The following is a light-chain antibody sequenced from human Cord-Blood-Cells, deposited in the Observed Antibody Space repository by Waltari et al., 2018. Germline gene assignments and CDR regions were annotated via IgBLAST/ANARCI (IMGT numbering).Light chain of an antibody. CDR1: QDISNY. CDR2: SAS. CDR3: QQYDNLPRT. V-gene: IGKV1-33*01. J-gene: IGKJ1*01. Sequence: DIQMTQSPSSLSASVGDRVTITFQASQDISNYLNWYQQKPRKAPNLLIYSASNLEIGVPSRFSGSGSGTDFTVTISSLQPEDIATYYCQQYDNLPRTFGQGTKVEIK.